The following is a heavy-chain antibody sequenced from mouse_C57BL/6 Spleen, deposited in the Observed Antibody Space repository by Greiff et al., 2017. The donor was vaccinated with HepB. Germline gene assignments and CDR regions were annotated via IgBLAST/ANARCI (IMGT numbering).Heavy chain of an antibody. D-gene: IGHD2-3*01. CDR3: ARSLWLLRAMDY. Sequence: EVKVVESGPELVKPGASVKISCKASGYSFTGYYMNWVKQSPEKSLEWIGEINPSTGGTTYNQKFKAKATLTVDKSSSTAYMQLKSLTSEDSAVYYCARSLWLLRAMDYWGQGTSVTVSS. CDR1: GYSFTGYY. V-gene: IGHV1-42*01. CDR2: INPSTGGT. J-gene: IGHJ4*01.